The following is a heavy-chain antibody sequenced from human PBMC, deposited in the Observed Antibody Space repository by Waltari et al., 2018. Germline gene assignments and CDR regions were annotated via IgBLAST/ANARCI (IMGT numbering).Heavy chain of an antibody. CDR2: MESDESRT. V-gene: IGHV3-74*03. Sequence: EVQLVESGGALVQPGGSLRLSCATSGFTFSRYWMHWVRQAPGKGLMVVSHMESDESRTKYAYSVKGRFTISRDNAKNTVYLQRNSLGDEDTAVYYCVRDEPGDGLDYWGQGTLVTVSS. CDR3: VRDEPGDGLDY. D-gene: IGHD7-27*01. CDR1: GFTFSRYW. J-gene: IGHJ4*02.